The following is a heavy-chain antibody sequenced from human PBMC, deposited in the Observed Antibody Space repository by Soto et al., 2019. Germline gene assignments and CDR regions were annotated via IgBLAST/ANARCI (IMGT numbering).Heavy chain of an antibody. Sequence: LSLTCTVSGGSISSYYWSWIRQPPGKGLEWIGYIYYSGSTNYNPSLKSRVTISVDTSKNQFSLKLSSVTAADTAVYYCARYYDSSGQFDYWGQGTLVTVSS. D-gene: IGHD3-22*01. CDR1: GGSISSYY. CDR2: IYYSGST. V-gene: IGHV4-59*01. J-gene: IGHJ4*02. CDR3: ARYYDSSGQFDY.